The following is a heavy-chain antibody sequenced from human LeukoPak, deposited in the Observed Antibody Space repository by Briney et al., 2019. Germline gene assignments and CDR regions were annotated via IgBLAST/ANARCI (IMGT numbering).Heavy chain of an antibody. J-gene: IGHJ4*02. CDR3: ARGEDTSNSMEY. CDR1: GFTFSSHA. CDR2: INSDGSST. V-gene: IGHV3-74*01. Sequence: QSGGSLRLSCAASGFTFSSHAMSWVRQAPGKGLVWVSRINSDGSSTRYADSVKGRFTISRDNAKNTVYLQMNRLSAEDTAVYYCARGEDTSNSMEYWGQGTLVTVSS. D-gene: IGHD4-11*01.